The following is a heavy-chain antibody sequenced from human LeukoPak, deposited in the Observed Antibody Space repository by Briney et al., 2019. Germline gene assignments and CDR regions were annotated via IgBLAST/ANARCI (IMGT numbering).Heavy chain of an antibody. V-gene: IGHV3-23*01. J-gene: IGHJ4*02. CDR3: AKFRRVLNYFDY. CDR2: ISGSGGST. Sequence: GGSLRLSCAAPGFTFSSYAMSWVRQAPGKGLEWVSAISGSGGSTYYADSVKGRFTISRDNSKNTLYLQMNSLRAEDTAVYYCAKFRRVLNYFDYWGQGTLVTVSS. D-gene: IGHD6-13*01. CDR1: GFTFSSYA.